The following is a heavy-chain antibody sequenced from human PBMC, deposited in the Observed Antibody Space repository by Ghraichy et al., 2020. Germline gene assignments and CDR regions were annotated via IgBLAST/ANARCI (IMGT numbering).Heavy chain of an antibody. CDR3: ARTTSGEYQLPRQYYNWFDP. J-gene: IGHJ5*02. CDR2: ISGSGGST. D-gene: IGHD2-2*01. CDR1: GFTFSSYA. Sequence: GGSLRLSCAASGFTFSSYAMSWVRQAPGKGLEWVSAISGSGGSTYYADSVKGRFTISRDNSKNTLYLQMNSLRAEDTAVYYCARTTSGEYQLPRQYYNWFDPWGQGTLVTVSS. V-gene: IGHV3-23*01.